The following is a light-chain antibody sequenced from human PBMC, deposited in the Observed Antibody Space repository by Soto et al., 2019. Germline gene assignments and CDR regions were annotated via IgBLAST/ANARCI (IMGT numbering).Light chain of an antibody. CDR3: LQDYNYPLT. Sequence: QMTQSPSTLSGSLGDSVTITCRASQTISSWLAWYQQKTGKAPKLLIYAESSLQSGVPSRFSGSGSGTDFNLTISRLQPEDFATYYCLQDYNYPLTCGGGTKGDIK. CDR2: AES. V-gene: IGKV1-6*01. CDR1: QTISSW. J-gene: IGKJ4*01.